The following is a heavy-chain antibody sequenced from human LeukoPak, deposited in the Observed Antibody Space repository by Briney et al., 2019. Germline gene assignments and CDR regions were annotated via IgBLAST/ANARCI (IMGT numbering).Heavy chain of an antibody. CDR2: IHDSGST. V-gene: IGHV4-34*01. CDR3: ARALVSGYSSSWYRGNWFDP. Sequence: PSHTLSLTCAVYGGFFSSYYWSCIRQPPGKGLEWIGEIHDSGSTNYNPVLKSRVAISGDTSKKQFSLNLSSVTAADTAVYYWARALVSGYSSSWYRGNWFDPWGQGTLVTVSS. J-gene: IGHJ5*02. CDR1: GGFFSSYY. D-gene: IGHD6-13*01.